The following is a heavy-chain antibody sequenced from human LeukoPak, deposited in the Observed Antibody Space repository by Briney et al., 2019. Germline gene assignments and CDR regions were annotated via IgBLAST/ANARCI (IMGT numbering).Heavy chain of an antibody. CDR2: IYYSGST. J-gene: IGHJ4*02. D-gene: IGHD1-20*01. Sequence: SETLSLTCTVSGGSISSSSYYWGWIRQPPGKGLGWIGSIYYSGSTYYNPSLKSRVTISVDTSKNQFSLKLSSVTAADTAVYYCARHRRRDNWNDAVDYFDYWGQGTLVTVSS. V-gene: IGHV4-39*01. CDR1: GGSISSSSYY. CDR3: ARHRRRDNWNDAVDYFDY.